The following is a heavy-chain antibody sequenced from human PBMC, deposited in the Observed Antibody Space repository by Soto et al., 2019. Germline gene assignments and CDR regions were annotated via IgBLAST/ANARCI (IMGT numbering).Heavy chain of an antibody. CDR1: GYAFTVYY. Sequence: ALVNVSCKAAGYAFTVYYMHLVRQAPGQGLEWMGWINPNSGGTNYAQKFQGWVTMTRDTSISTAYMELSRLRSDDTAVYYCARGDTNDYGAGFMSHYGMDVWGQGTTVTVSS. CDR3: ARGDTNDYGAGFMSHYGMDV. CDR2: INPNSGGT. J-gene: IGHJ6*02. D-gene: IGHD4-17*01. V-gene: IGHV1-2*04.